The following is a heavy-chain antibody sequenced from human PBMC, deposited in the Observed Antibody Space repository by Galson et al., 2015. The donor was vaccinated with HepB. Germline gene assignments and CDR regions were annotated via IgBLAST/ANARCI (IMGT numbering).Heavy chain of an antibody. V-gene: IGHV4-34*01. CDR3: ARPGYYDTSGFYEY. D-gene: IGHD3-22*01. J-gene: IGHJ4*02. CDR1: GFTFATYA. CDR2: INHSGRT. Sequence: LRLSCAASGFTFATYAMSWVRPAPGKGLEWIGEINHSGRTTYNASLKSRVTISKDTSKNQFSLMLRSVTAADTAVYYCARPGYYDTSGFYEYWGPGALVTVSS.